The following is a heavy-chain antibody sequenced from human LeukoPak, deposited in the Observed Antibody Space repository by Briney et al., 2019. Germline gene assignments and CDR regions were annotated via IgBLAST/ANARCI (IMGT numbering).Heavy chain of an antibody. J-gene: IGHJ3*02. D-gene: IGHD1-26*01. CDR2: ISGSGGST. CDR1: GFTFSSCA. CDR3: AKSHSGSYSQAFDI. V-gene: IGHV3-23*01. Sequence: GGSLRLSCAASGFTFSSCAMTWVRQAPGKGLEWVSAISGSGGSTYYADSVKGRFTISRDNSKNTLYLQMNSLRAEDTAVYYCAKSHSGSYSQAFDIWGRGTMVTVSS.